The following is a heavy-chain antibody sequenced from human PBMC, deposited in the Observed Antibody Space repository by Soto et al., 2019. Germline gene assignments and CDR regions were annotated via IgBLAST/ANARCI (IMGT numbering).Heavy chain of an antibody. CDR2: IYPGDSDT. D-gene: IGHD2-8*01. CDR3: ATSTRCTNGVCYAPFDY. V-gene: IGHV5-51*01. CDR1: GYSFTSYW. Sequence: PGESLKISCKGSGYSFTSYWIGWVRQMPGKGLEWMGIIYPGDSDTRYSPSFQGQVTISADKSISTAYLQWSSLKASDTAMYYCATSTRCTNGVCYAPFDYWGQGTLVTVSS. J-gene: IGHJ4*02.